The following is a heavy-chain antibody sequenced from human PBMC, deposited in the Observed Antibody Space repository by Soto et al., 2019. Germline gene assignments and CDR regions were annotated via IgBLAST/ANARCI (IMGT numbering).Heavy chain of an antibody. Sequence: GASVKVSCKASGDTFSTYTITWVRQAPGQGLEWMGRIIPILGIANYAQKFQGRVTITADKSTSTAYMELSSLRSEDTAVYYCARGGSSSDDAFDIWGQGTMVTVSS. CDR1: GDTFSTYT. D-gene: IGHD6-13*01. V-gene: IGHV1-69*02. CDR2: IIPILGIA. CDR3: ARGGSSSDDAFDI. J-gene: IGHJ3*02.